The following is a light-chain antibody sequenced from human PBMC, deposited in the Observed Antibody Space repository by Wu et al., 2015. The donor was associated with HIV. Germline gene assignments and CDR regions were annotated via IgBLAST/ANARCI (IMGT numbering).Light chain of an antibody. J-gene: IGKJ2*01. V-gene: IGKV3-15*01. Sequence: EIVMTQSPATLSVSPGERATLSCRASQSVGSNLAWFHQKPGQAPRLLIYGASTRATGVLARFSGSGSGTEFTLTISSLQSEDFAVYYCHQYDNWYTFGQGTNLEIK. CDR2: GAS. CDR3: HQYDNWYT. CDR1: QSVGSN.